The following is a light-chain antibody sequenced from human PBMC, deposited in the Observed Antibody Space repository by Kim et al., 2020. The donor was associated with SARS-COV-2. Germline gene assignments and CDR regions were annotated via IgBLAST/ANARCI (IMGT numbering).Light chain of an antibody. V-gene: IGKV3D-15*01. CDR3: QQYNNWPPVT. CDR2: DAS. CDR1: QSVSSY. J-gene: IGKJ5*01. Sequence: EIVMTQSPATLSVSPGERATLSCRASQSVSSYLAWYQQKPGQAPRLLIYDASMRATGIPARFSGSGSGTEFTLTISSLQSEDFAVYYCQQYNNWPPVTFGQGTRLEIK.